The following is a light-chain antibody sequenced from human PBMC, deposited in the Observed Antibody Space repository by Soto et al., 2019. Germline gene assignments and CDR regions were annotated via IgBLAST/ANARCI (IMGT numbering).Light chain of an antibody. CDR3: QQYDSSPRT. CDR2: GPS. J-gene: IGKJ1*01. V-gene: IGKV3-20*01. CDR1: QSISSSY. Sequence: EIVLTQSPGTLSSSPGERATLYCWASQSISSSYLAWYQQKPGQAPRLLIYGPSSRATGIPDRFSGSGSGTDFTLTINRLEPEDFAVYYCQQYDSSPRTFGQGTKVEIK.